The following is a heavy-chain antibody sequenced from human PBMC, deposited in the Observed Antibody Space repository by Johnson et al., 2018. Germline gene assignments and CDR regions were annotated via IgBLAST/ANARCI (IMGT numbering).Heavy chain of an antibody. D-gene: IGHD2-21*01. CDR2: IRSKPYGGTT. J-gene: IGHJ6*03. Sequence: VQLVESGGGLVQPGRSLRLSCTASGFTFGDYAMSWFRQAPGKGLEWVGFIRSKPYGGTTEYAASVKGRFAISRDDSKSIAYLQMNSLKTEDTAVYYCTRVGTKEIVAVISYYYYMDVWGRGTTVTVSS. CDR1: GFTFGDYA. V-gene: IGHV3-49*03. CDR3: TRVGTKEIVAVISYYYYMDV.